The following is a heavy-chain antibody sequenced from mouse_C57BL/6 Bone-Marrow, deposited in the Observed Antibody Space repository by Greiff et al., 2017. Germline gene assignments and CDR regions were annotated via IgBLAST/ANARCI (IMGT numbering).Heavy chain of an antibody. CDR1: GFTFSDYG. CDR3: ARPDDYYAMDY. CDR2: ISSGSSTI. V-gene: IGHV5-17*01. J-gene: IGHJ4*01. Sequence: EVKLQESGGGLVKPGGSLKLSCAASGFTFSDYGMHWVRQAPEKGLEWVAYISSGSSTIYYADTVKGRFTISRDNAKNTLFLQMTSLRSEDTAMYYCARPDDYYAMDYWGQGTSVTVSS.